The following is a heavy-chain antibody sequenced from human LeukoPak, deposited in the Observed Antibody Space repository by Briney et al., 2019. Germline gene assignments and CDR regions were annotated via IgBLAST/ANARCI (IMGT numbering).Heavy chain of an antibody. CDR3: ARDWFIAIVGATNSDY. CDR1: GYTFTGYY. Sequence: ASVKVSCKASGYTFTGYYMHWVRQAPGQGLEWMGWINPNSGGTNYAQKFQGRVTMTRDTSISTAYMELSRLRSDDTAVYYCARDWFIAIVGATNSDYWGQGTLVTVSS. CDR2: INPNSGGT. D-gene: IGHD1-26*01. V-gene: IGHV1-2*02. J-gene: IGHJ4*02.